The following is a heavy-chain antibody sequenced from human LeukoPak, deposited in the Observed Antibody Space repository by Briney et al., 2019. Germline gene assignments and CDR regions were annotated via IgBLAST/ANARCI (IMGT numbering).Heavy chain of an antibody. J-gene: IGHJ6*02. CDR3: AKDLGHYYDILTGYYSPYYYYYGMDV. V-gene: IGHV3-30*18. Sequence: GRSLRLSCAASGFTFSSYGMHWVRQAPGKGLEWVAVISYDGSNKYYADSVKGRFTISRDNSENTLYLQMNSLRAEDTAVYYCAKDLGHYYDILTGYYSPYYYYYGMDVWGQGTTVTVSS. CDR2: ISYDGSNK. CDR1: GFTFSSYG. D-gene: IGHD3-9*01.